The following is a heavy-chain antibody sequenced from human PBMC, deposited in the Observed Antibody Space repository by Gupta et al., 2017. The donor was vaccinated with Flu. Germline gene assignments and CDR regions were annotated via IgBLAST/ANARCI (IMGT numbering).Heavy chain of an antibody. D-gene: IGHD3-10*02. CDR2: VYPNGRA. J-gene: IGHJ5*02. V-gene: IGHV4-59*12. CDR3: ARGLNWDYFLAFDP. Sequence: IRQTPGKGLDGFAYVYPNGRAYYNTSDKGQVTISVDTSQRRFYLQLRSVTAADTAVYYCARGLNWDYFLAFDPWGQGARVNVSS.